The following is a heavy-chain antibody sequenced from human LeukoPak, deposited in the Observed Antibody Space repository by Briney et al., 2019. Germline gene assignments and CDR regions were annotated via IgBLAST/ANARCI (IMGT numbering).Heavy chain of an antibody. CDR1: SGSISSSLHY. CDR3: ARVLPTIFDY. J-gene: IGHJ4*02. CDR2: VYYSGST. D-gene: IGHD3-3*01. Sequence: SETLSLTCTVSSGSISSSLHYWGWIRQPPGKGLEWIGNVYYSGSTSYNPSLQSRVTIAVDMSKNQFSLKVTSVTARDTAVYYCARVLPTIFDYWGQGILVTVSS. V-gene: IGHV4-39*02.